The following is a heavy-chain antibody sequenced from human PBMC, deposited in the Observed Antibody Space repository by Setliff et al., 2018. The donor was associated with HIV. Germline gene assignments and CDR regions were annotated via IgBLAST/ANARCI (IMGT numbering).Heavy chain of an antibody. CDR3: ARDSSGVLSLRYMDV. CDR1: GVTFSTFA. J-gene: IGHJ6*03. V-gene: IGHV1-69*13. Sequence: VASVKVSCKASGVTFSTFAISWVRQAPGQGLEWMGGIIPILGTTKYAQKFQGRVTITADESTNTAYMELSSLRSEDTAVYYCARDSSGVLSLRYMDVWGKGTTVTVSS. D-gene: IGHD3-22*01. CDR2: IIPILGTT.